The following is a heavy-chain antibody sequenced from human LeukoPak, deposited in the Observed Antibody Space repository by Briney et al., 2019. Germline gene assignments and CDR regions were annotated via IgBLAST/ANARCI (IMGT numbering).Heavy chain of an antibody. CDR3: ARDGRIAAAVNWFDP. CDR2: IWYDGSNK. J-gene: IGHJ5*02. V-gene: IGHV3-33*01. CDR1: GFIFSSYG. D-gene: IGHD6-13*01. Sequence: GGSLRLSCAASGFIFSSYGMHWVRQAPGKGLEWVAVIWYDGSNKYYADSVKGRFTISRDNSKNTLYLQMNSLRAEDTAVYYCARDGRIAAAVNWFDPWGQGTLVTVSS.